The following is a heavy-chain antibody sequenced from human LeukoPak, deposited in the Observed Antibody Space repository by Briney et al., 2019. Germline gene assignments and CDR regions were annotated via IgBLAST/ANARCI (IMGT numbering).Heavy chain of an antibody. CDR3: ARDIAAAGLFFDC. J-gene: IGHJ4*02. V-gene: IGHV3-7*01. CDR1: GFTFSSYW. Sequence: WGSLRLSCAASGFTFSSYWMSWVRPAPAKGLEWVANRKYDGSEKDYVDSVKGRFTISRDNAKKSLYLQMNSLRAEDTAVYYFARDIAAAGLFFDCGGQGTLVTVSS. CDR2: RKYDGSEK. D-gene: IGHD6-13*01.